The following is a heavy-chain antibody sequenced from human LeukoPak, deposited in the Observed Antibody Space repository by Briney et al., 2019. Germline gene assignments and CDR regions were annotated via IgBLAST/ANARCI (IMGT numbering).Heavy chain of an antibody. D-gene: IGHD6-19*01. Sequence: PGGSLRLSCAAPGFTLRGYEMKRVRQAPGKGLEWDSYISSCCSIIHYPDSEKGRYTISRDNTKNTLYLQMNRRTAEDTAVYDCARDGAVAGIEFDYWGQGTLVTVSS. V-gene: IGHV3-48*03. CDR1: GFTLRGYE. CDR3: ARDGAVAGIEFDY. J-gene: IGHJ4*02. CDR2: ISSCCSII.